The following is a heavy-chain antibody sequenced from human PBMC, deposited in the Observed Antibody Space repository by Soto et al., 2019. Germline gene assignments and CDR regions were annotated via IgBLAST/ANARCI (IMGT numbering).Heavy chain of an antibody. Sequence: QVPLVQSGAEVKKPGSSVKVSCKASGGTFSSYAISWVRQAPGQGLEWMGGIIPIFGTANYAQKFQGRVTITADESTSTAYMELSSLRSEDTAVYYCARVKADGYNSDWYFDLWGRGTLVTVSS. CDR1: GGTFSSYA. CDR3: ARVKADGYNSDWYFDL. V-gene: IGHV1-69*01. J-gene: IGHJ2*01. D-gene: IGHD5-12*01. CDR2: IIPIFGTA.